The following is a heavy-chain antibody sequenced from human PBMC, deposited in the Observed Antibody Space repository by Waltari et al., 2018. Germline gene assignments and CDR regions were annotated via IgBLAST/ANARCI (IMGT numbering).Heavy chain of an antibody. CDR3: ARDPATKWGVFYFDH. V-gene: IGHV3-30*10. Sequence: QVQLVESGGGVVQPGKSLSLSCEASGFTFSSFAMHWVRQAPGKGLEWVAITSYDGTNNYYTDSVKGRFNISRDNSKNTLYLQINALRHEDTAVYFCARDPATKWGVFYFDHWGQGTLVTVSS. J-gene: IGHJ4*02. D-gene: IGHD7-27*01. CDR1: GFTFSSFA. CDR2: TSYDGTNN.